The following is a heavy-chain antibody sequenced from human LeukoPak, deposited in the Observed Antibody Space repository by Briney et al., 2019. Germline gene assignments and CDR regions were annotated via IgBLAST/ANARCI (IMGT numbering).Heavy chain of an antibody. Sequence: GGALRLSCAASGFTFSGEYMSWIRQAPGKGLEWVSYISNSGSYTNYADSVKGRFTISRDNAKNSLHLQMSSLRAEDTAVYYCARSRGAGPAAYFDYWGQGTLTTVSS. CDR1: GFTFSGEY. D-gene: IGHD6-19*01. V-gene: IGHV3-11*03. CDR3: ARSRGAGPAAYFDY. CDR2: ISNSGSYT. J-gene: IGHJ4*02.